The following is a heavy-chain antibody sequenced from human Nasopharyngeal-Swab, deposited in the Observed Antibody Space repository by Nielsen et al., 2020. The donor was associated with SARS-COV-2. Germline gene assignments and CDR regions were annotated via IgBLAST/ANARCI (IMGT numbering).Heavy chain of an antibody. V-gene: IGHV1-24*01. CDR2: FDPEDGET. CDR3: ATEGYGSGSYRYDY. CDR1: GYTLTELS. Sequence: ASVKVSCKVSGYTLTELSMHWVRQALGKGLEWMGGFDPEDGETIYAQKFQGRVTMTEDTSTDTAYMELSSLRSEDTAVYYCATEGYGSGSYRYDYWGQGTLVTVSS. J-gene: IGHJ4*02. D-gene: IGHD3-10*01.